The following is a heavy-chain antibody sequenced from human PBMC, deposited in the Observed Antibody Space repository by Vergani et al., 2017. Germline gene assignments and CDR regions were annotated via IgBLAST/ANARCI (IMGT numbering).Heavy chain of an antibody. CDR3: AKANPRNSGYDYLYDYHAMDV. J-gene: IGHJ6*02. CDR2: TSGSGGST. CDR1: GFTFNHYA. Sequence: EVQLLESGGDLVQPGGSLRLSCAASGFTFNHYAMNWVRQAPGKGLEWVSGTSGSGGSTYYAGSVKGRFTISRDSSKNTLYLQMNSLSAGDTAVYYCAKANPRNSGYDYLYDYHAMDVGGQGTRVTVSS. V-gene: IGHV3-23*01. D-gene: IGHD5-12*01.